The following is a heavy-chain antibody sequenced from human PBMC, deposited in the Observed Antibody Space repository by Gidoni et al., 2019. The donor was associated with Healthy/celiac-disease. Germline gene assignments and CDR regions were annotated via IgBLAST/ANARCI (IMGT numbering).Heavy chain of an antibody. CDR1: GGSISYFY. CDR2: IYYSGST. J-gene: IGHJ6*03. D-gene: IGHD3-3*01. V-gene: IGHV4-59*01. CDR3: ARGADYDCWSGYDYYYYYYMDV. Sequence: QVQLQEPGPGLVKPSATLSHTGTVSGGSISYFYWRWIRQTPGKGLEWIGYIYYSGSTNYKPSLKSRVTISVDTSKSQFSLKLSSVTAADTAVYYCARGADYDCWSGYDYYYYYYMDVWGQGTTVTASS.